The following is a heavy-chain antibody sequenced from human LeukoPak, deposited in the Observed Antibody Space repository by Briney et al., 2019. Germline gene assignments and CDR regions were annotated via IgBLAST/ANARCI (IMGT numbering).Heavy chain of an antibody. CDR2: ISSSRSYI. CDR1: GFTFSSYS. J-gene: IGHJ4*02. Sequence: PGGSLRLSCAASGFTFSSYSMNWVRQAPGKGLEWVSSISSSRSYIYYADSVKGRFTISRDNAKNSLYLQMNSLRAEDTAVYYCARDMGYDSSGHPNWGQGTLVTVSS. D-gene: IGHD3-22*01. V-gene: IGHV3-21*01. CDR3: ARDMGYDSSGHPN.